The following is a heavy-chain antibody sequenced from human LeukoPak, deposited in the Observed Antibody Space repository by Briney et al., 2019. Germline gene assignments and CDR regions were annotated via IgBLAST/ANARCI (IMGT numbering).Heavy chain of an antibody. Sequence: GGSLRLSCAASGFTFSSYAMSWVRQAPGKGLEWVSAISGSGGSTYYADSVKGRFTISRDNSKNTLYLQMNSLRAEDTAVYYCAKITYYYGSGTRYFDYWGQGTLVTVSS. D-gene: IGHD3-10*01. CDR3: AKITYYYGSGTRYFDY. J-gene: IGHJ4*02. V-gene: IGHV3-23*01. CDR1: GFTFSSYA. CDR2: ISGSGGST.